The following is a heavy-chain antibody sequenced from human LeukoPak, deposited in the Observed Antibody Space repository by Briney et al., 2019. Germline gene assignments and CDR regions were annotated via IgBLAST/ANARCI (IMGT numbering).Heavy chain of an antibody. V-gene: IGHV3-48*03. CDR3: ARAHYYYDSSGYYYYYGMDV. J-gene: IGHJ6*02. CDR1: GFTFSSYE. Sequence: GGSLRLSCAASGFTFSSYEMNWVRQAPGKGLEWVSYISSSGSTMYYADSVKGRFTISRENAKNSLYLQMNSLRAKDTAVYYCARAHYYYDSSGYYYYYGMDVWGQGTTVTVAS. D-gene: IGHD3-22*01. CDR2: ISSSGSTM.